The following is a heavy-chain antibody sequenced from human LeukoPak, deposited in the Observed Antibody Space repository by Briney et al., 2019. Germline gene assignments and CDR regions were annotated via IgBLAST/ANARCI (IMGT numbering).Heavy chain of an antibody. CDR3: AKDRKVAGTALDY. Sequence: GGSLRLSCAASGFTFSSYSMNWVRQAPGKGLEWVSSISSSSSYIYYADSVKGRFTISRDNSKNTLYLQMNSLRAEDTAVYYCAKDRKVAGTALDYWGQGTLVTVSS. D-gene: IGHD6-19*01. V-gene: IGHV3-21*01. J-gene: IGHJ4*02. CDR1: GFTFSSYS. CDR2: ISSSSSYI.